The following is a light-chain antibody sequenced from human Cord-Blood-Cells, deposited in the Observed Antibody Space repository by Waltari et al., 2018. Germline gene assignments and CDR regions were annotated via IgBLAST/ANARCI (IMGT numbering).Light chain of an antibody. Sequence: QSALTQPASVSGSPGQSITISCTGTSRDVCGYNYVSWYQQHPGKAPKLMIYDVSNRPSGVSNRFSGSESGNTASLTISGLQAEDEADYYCSSYTSSSTRVFGGGTKLTVL. CDR2: DVS. CDR1: SRDVCGYNY. J-gene: IGLJ2*01. V-gene: IGLV2-14*01. CDR3: SSYTSSSTRV.